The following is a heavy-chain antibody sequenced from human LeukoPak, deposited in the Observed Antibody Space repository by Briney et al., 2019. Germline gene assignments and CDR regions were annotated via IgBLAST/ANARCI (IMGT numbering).Heavy chain of an antibody. CDR3: ATHSWFGEFHFDY. J-gene: IGHJ4*02. Sequence: ASVKVSCKASGYTFTSYAMNWVRQAPGQGLEWMGWINTNTGNPTYAQGFTGRFVFSLDTSVSTAYLQIRSLKAGDTAVYYCATHSWFGEFHFDYWGQGTLVTVSS. V-gene: IGHV7-4-1*02. D-gene: IGHD3-10*01. CDR2: INTNTGNP. CDR1: GYTFTSYA.